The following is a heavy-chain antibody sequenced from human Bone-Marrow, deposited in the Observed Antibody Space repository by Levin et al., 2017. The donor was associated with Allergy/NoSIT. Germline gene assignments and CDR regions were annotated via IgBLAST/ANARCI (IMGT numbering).Heavy chain of an antibody. Sequence: GGSLRLSCSASGFRFTDYGMNWFRQAPGKGLEWVAYISSGSTYIHYGDSVQGRFTVSRDNAKNSLYLHMNGLRGEDTAFYYCARGSSGVVISYWGQGTLVTVSA. CDR2: ISSGSTYI. D-gene: IGHD2-21*01. CDR3: ARGSSGVVISY. CDR1: GFRFTDYG. V-gene: IGHV3-21*01. J-gene: IGHJ4*02.